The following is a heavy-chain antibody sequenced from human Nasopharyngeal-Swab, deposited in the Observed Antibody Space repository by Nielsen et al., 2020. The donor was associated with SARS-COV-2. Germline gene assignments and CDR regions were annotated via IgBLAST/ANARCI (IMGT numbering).Heavy chain of an antibody. Sequence: WIRQPPGKGLEWIGSISYSGSTYYNPSLKSRVTISVGTSKNQFSLKLSSVTAADTAVYYCARDDRAGTTGLLVQHYFDYWGQGTPVTVSS. CDR2: ISYSGST. CDR3: ARDDRAGTTGLLVQHYFDY. J-gene: IGHJ4*02. D-gene: IGHD2-15*01. V-gene: IGHV4-39*07.